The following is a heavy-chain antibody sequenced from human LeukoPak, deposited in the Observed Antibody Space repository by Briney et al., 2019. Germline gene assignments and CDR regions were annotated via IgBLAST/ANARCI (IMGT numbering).Heavy chain of an antibody. CDR3: AKDWEPIVVVPAAMPTPFDY. D-gene: IGHD2-2*01. CDR2: ISYDGSNK. J-gene: IGHJ4*02. V-gene: IGHV3-30*18. CDR1: GFTFSSYG. Sequence: KSGGSLRLSCAASGFTFSSYGMHWVRQAPGKGLEWVAVISYDGSNKYYADSVKGRFTISRDNSKNTLYLQMNSLRAEDTAVYYCAKDWEPIVVVPAAMPTPFDYWGQGTLVTVSS.